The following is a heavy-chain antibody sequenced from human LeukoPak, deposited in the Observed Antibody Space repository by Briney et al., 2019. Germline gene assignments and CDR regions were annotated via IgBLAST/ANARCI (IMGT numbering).Heavy chain of an antibody. Sequence: SETLSLTCTVSGGSISSGGYYWSWIRQHPGKGLEWIGYIYYSGSTYYNPSLKSRVTISVDTSKNQFSLKLSSVTAADTAVYYCVREAHYYDSSGDSYYFDYWGQGTLVTVSS. CDR3: VREAHYYDSSGDSYYFDY. J-gene: IGHJ4*02. V-gene: IGHV4-31*03. CDR2: IYYSGST. D-gene: IGHD3-22*01. CDR1: GGSISSGGYY.